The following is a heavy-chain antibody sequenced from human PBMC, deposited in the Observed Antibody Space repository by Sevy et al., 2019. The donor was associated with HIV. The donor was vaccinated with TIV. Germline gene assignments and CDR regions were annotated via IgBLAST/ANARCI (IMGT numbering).Heavy chain of an antibody. J-gene: IGHJ4*02. CDR3: AREGCTKPHDY. D-gene: IGHD2-2*01. Sequence: GGSLRLSCAASGFTFSKYSMSWVHQPPGKGLEWVSTLSFGGGEINYVDSVKGRFTISRDNSKSSVYLQMNNLRPEDTAVYYCAREGCTKPHDYWGQGTLVTVSS. CDR1: GFTFSKYS. CDR2: LSFGGGEI. V-gene: IGHV3-23*01.